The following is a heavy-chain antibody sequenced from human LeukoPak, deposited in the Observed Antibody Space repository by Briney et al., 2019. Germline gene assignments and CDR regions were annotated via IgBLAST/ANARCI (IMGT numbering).Heavy chain of an antibody. CDR3: ARGLDGSFDY. J-gene: IGHJ4*02. Sequence: GSLRLSCAASGFTFSSYWMHWVRQAPGKGLVWVSRIYIDGSSTSYADSVKGRFTISRDNAKNTLYLQMNSLRDEDTAVYYCARGLDGSFDYWGLGTLVTVSS. D-gene: IGHD1-14*01. V-gene: IGHV3-74*01. CDR1: GFTFSSYW. CDR2: IYIDGSST.